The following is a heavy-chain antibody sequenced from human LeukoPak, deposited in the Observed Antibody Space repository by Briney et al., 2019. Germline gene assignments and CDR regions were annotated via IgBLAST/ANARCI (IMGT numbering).Heavy chain of an antibody. CDR3: ARDRYYYDSGGSQHYYGMDV. V-gene: IGHV4-34*01. CDR2: INHSGST. Sequence: SETLSLTCAVYGGSFSGYYWSWIRQPPGKGLEWIGEINHSGSTNYNPSLKGRVTISLDKSKKQVSLKLSSVTAADTAVYYCARDRYYYDSGGSQHYYGMDVWGQGTSVTISS. CDR1: GGSFSGYY. D-gene: IGHD3-22*01. J-gene: IGHJ6*02.